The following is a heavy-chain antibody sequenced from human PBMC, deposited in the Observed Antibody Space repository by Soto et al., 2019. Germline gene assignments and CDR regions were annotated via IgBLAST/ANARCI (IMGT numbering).Heavy chain of an antibody. CDR3: ATRSDDDILTGDAFDI. CDR1: GFTFSSYG. V-gene: IGHV3-33*01. J-gene: IGHJ3*02. Sequence: QVQLVESGGGVVQPGRSLRLSCAASGFTFSSYGMHWVRQAPGKGLEWVAVIWYDGSNKYYADSVKGRFTISRDNSKNTLYLQMNSLRAEDTAVYYCATRSDDDILTGDAFDIWGQGTMVTVSS. CDR2: IWYDGSNK. D-gene: IGHD3-9*01.